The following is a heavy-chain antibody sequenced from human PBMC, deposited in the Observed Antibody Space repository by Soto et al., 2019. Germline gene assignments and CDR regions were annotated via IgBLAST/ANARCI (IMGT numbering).Heavy chain of an antibody. V-gene: IGHV1-69*01. J-gene: IGHJ4*02. CDR2: IIPIFGTA. D-gene: IGHD3-16*02. CDR3: GAEASTPYDYVWGSYRNPDY. Sequence: QVPLVQSGAEVKKPGSSVKVSCKASGGTFSSYAISWVRQAPGQGLEWMGGIIPIFGTANYAQKFQGRVTITADESPSTAYMGLGSPRTEETGVYFCGAEASTPYDYVWGSYRNPDYWGQGTLVTVSS. CDR1: GGTFSSYA.